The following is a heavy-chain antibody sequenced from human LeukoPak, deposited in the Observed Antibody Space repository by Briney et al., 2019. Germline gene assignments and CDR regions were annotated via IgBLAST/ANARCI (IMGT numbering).Heavy chain of an antibody. J-gene: IGHJ3*02. Sequence: PGGSLRLSCAASEFTVSSTYITWLRQAPGKGLEWVSVIYPGGSALYADSVQGRFTISRDISQNIVYLQINNLRAEDTVVYYCARDRRSGLGHAFDIWGQGTMVTVSS. CDR3: ARDRRSGLGHAFDI. D-gene: IGHD3-3*01. V-gene: IGHV3-53*01. CDR2: IYPGGSA. CDR1: EFTVSSTY.